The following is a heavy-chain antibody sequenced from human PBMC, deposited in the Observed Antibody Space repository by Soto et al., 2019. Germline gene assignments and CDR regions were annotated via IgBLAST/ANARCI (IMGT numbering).Heavy chain of an antibody. CDR3: ARGWFGPDV. J-gene: IGHJ6*03. V-gene: IGHV3-74*01. CDR1: EFTFSGRS. Sequence: EVQLVESGGGLVQPGGSLRLSYAASEFTFSGRSVHWVRQAPGKGLVWVSGIDKVGTDSTYADSVKGRFTSSRDNAKNTVYLQMNSLRVEDTAVYYCARGWFGPDVWGKGTTITVSS. D-gene: IGHD3-10*01. CDR2: IDKVGTDS.